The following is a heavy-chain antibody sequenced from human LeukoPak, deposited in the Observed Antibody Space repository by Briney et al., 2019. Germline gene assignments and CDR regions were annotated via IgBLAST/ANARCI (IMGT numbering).Heavy chain of an antibody. Sequence: GGSLRLSCAASGFTFSSYAMSWVRQAPGKGLEWVSAISGSGGSTYYADSVKGRFTISRDNSKNTLYLQMNSLRAEDTAVYYCAKDYSGSYFLGWFDPWGQGTLVTVSS. D-gene: IGHD1-26*01. CDR3: AKDYSGSYFLGWFDP. J-gene: IGHJ5*02. CDR1: GFTFSSYA. CDR2: ISGSGGST. V-gene: IGHV3-23*01.